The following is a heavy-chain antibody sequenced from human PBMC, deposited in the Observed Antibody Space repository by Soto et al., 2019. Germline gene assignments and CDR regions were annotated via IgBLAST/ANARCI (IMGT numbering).Heavy chain of an antibody. CDR1: GGTFRSYA. CDR3: ARDGPLGIAARPTNWFDP. Sequence: SVKVSCKASGGTFRSYAISWVRQAPGQGLEWMGGIIPIFGTANYAQKFQGRVTITADESTSTAYMELSSLRSEDTAVYYCARDGPLGIAARPTNWFDPWGQGTLVTVSS. CDR2: IIPIFGTA. D-gene: IGHD6-6*01. V-gene: IGHV1-69*13. J-gene: IGHJ5*02.